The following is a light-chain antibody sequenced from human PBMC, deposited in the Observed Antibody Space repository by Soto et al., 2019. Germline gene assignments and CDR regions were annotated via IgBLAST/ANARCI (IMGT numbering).Light chain of an antibody. CDR1: SSNIGSNT. V-gene: IGLV1-44*01. J-gene: IGLJ3*02. CDR3: AAWDDSLHGGV. CDR2: SNN. Sequence: QSVLTQPPSASGTPGQRVTISCSGSSSNIGSNTVNWYQQLPGTAPKLLIYSNNQRPSGVPDRFSGSKSGTSASLAISGLQSEDEADYYCAAWDDSLHGGVFGGGTKLTVL.